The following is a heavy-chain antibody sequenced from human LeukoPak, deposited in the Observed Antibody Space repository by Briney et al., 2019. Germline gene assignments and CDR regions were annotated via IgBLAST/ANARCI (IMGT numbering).Heavy chain of an antibody. CDR3: AREYYYDSSGYYIDY. Sequence: SVKVSCKASGCTFSSYAISWVRQAPGQGLEWMGGIIPIFGTANYAQKFQGRVTITADKSTSTAYMELSSLRSEDTAVYYCAREYYYDSSGYYIDYWGQGTLVTVSS. V-gene: IGHV1-69*06. CDR1: GCTFSSYA. CDR2: IIPIFGTA. J-gene: IGHJ4*02. D-gene: IGHD3-22*01.